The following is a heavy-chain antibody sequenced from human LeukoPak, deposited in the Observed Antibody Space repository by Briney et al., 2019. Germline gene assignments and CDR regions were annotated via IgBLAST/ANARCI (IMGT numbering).Heavy chain of an antibody. D-gene: IGHD6-19*01. CDR2: IRSKAYGGTT. J-gene: IGHJ4*02. CDR1: GFTFGDYA. V-gene: IGHV3-49*04. CDR3: TRKGVAVAGNYFDY. Sequence: GRSLRLSCTASGFTFGDYAMSWVRQAPGKGLEWVGFIRSKAYGGTTEYAASVKGRFTISRDDSKSIAYLQVNSLKTEDTAVYYCTRKGVAVAGNYFDYWGQGTLVTVSS.